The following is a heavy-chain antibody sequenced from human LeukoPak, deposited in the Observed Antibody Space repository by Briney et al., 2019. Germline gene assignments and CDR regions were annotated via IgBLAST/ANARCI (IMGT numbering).Heavy chain of an antibody. CDR3: VKDFGRVRGTPDS. J-gene: IGHJ4*02. CDR2: ISGSGNGGSI. D-gene: IGHD3-16*01. V-gene: IGHV3-64D*06. CDR1: EFVFSIYT. Sequence: PGGSLRLSCSASEFVFSIYTMYWVRQAPGKGPEYVSTISGSGNGGSIYYADSVKGRFTISRDDSKSILYLQMNGLRSEDTAVYYCVKDFGRVRGTPDSWGQGTLVTVSS.